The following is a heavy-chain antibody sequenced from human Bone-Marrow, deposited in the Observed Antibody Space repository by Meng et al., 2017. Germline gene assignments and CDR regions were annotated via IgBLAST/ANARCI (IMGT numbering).Heavy chain of an antibody. Sequence: SCAAAGCTFSSYGMHCVRQAPGKGLEWVAVIWYAGSNKYYADSVNARFTISRDNAKNTLYLNMNSLRAEDTAVYYCARAVRGLWPDWGQGTLVTVSS. CDR1: GCTFSSYG. CDR2: IWYAGSNK. J-gene: IGHJ4*02. D-gene: IGHD3-10*01. CDR3: ARAVRGLWPD. V-gene: IGHV3-33*01.